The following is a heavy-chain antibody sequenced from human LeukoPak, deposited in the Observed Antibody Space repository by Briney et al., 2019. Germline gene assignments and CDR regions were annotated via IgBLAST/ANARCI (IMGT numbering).Heavy chain of an antibody. D-gene: IGHD3-22*01. V-gene: IGHV3-21*01. J-gene: IGHJ6*03. Sequence: PGGSLRLSCAASGFTFSSYSMNWVRQAPGKGLEWVSSISSSSNYIYYANSVKGRFTISRDNSKNTLYLQMNSLRAEDTAVYYCARERYYYDSSGYYMDVWGKGTTVTVSS. CDR1: GFTFSSYS. CDR2: ISSSSNYI. CDR3: ARERYYYDSSGYYMDV.